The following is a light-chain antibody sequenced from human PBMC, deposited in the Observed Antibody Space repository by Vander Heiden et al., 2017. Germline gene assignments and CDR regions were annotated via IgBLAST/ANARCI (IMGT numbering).Light chain of an antibody. CDR3: QSYDSSLSGSV. J-gene: IGLJ3*02. V-gene: IGLV1-40*01. CDR1: SSNIGAGYD. CDR2: SNT. Sequence: QSVLTQPLSVSGAPGQRVPISCTGNSSNIGAGYDVHWYQQLPGAAPKLLIYSNTNRPSGVPDRFSGSKSGTAASLAITGLQAEDEADYYCQSYDSSLSGSVFGGGTKLTVL.